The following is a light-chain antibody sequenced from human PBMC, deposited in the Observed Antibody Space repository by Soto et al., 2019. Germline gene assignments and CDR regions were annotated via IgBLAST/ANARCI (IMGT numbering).Light chain of an antibody. CDR3: SSYAGSDNFCV. Sequence: QSALAQPRSVSGSPGQSVTISCTGTSSDVGGYNYVSWYQQHPGKAPKLMIYEVSKRPSGVPDRFSGSKSGNTASLTVSGLQAEDEADYYCSSYAGSDNFCVFGTGTKVTVL. CDR2: EVS. V-gene: IGLV2-8*01. J-gene: IGLJ1*01. CDR1: SSDVGGYNY.